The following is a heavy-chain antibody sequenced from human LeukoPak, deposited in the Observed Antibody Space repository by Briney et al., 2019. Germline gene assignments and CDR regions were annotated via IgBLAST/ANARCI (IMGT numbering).Heavy chain of an antibody. D-gene: IGHD2-2*01. J-gene: IGHJ6*03. Sequence: ALVKVSCQASGHTFTSYDINWVRQATGQGLEWMGWMNPNSGNTVYAQKFQGRVTVTRNTSISTAYMELSSLRSEDTAVYYCARSGSSTNDYYYYYMDVWGKGTTVTVSS. V-gene: IGHV1-8*01. CDR2: MNPNSGNT. CDR1: GHTFTSYD. CDR3: ARSGSSTNDYYYYYMDV.